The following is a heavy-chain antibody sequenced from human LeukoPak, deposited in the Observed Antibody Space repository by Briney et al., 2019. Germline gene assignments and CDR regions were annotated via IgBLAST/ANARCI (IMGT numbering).Heavy chain of an antibody. J-gene: IGHJ4*02. D-gene: IGHD5-18*01. CDR1: GFTFSSFW. CDR2: IDTDGRTT. CDR3: ATLNSFGHDY. V-gene: IGHV3-74*01. Sequence: GGSLRLSCAASGFTFSSFWMHWVRQPPGKGLVWVSRIDTDGRTTTYADSVKGRFTISSDNARNTVYLQINSLRAEDTAVYYCATLNSFGHDYWGQGILVTVSS.